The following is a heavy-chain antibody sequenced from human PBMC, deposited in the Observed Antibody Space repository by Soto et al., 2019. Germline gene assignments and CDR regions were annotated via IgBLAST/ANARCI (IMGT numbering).Heavy chain of an antibody. Sequence: SETLSLTCAVSGGSISSGGYSWSWIRQPPGKGLEWIGYIYHSGSTYYNPSLKSRVTISVDKSKNQFSLRLSSVTAADTAVYYCARVIATAVHWFDPWGQGTLVTVS. D-gene: IGHD6-13*01. CDR1: GGSISSGGYS. V-gene: IGHV4-30-2*01. J-gene: IGHJ5*02. CDR2: IYHSGST. CDR3: ARVIATAVHWFDP.